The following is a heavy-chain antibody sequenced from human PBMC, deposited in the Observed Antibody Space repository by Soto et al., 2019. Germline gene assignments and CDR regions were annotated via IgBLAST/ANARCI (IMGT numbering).Heavy chain of an antibody. V-gene: IGHV3-66*01. CDR1: GLTVSSNY. J-gene: IGHJ6*02. Sequence: EVQLVESGGGLVQPGGSLRLSCAASGLTVSSNYMSWVRQAPGKGLEWVSVMYSGGSTYYADSVKGRFIISRDNYKNPLSLQMDSLRVEDTAVYYCARDSSLHQPLFYGMDVWGQGTTVTVSS. D-gene: IGHD2-2*01. CDR2: MYSGGST. CDR3: ARDSSLHQPLFYGMDV.